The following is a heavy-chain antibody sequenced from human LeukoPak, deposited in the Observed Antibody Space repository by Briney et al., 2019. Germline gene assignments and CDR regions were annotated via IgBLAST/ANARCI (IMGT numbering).Heavy chain of an antibody. CDR3: ARDYYYGMDV. CDR1: GDRVSSYSAA. Sequence: SQTLSLTCAISGDRVSSYSAAWNWIRQSPSRGLEWLGRTYYRSKWYNEYAVSVKSRITINPATSKNQFSLHLNSVTPEDTAVYYCARDYYYGMDVWGQGTTVTVSS. V-gene: IGHV6-1*01. CDR2: TYYRSKWYN. J-gene: IGHJ6*02.